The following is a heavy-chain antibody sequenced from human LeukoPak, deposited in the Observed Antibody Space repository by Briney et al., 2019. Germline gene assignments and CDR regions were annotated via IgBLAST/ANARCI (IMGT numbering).Heavy chain of an antibody. Sequence: GRSLTLSRAASGLTFSDYYTSSIRQPPRKGLEWVSYISSSGSTIYYPDSVKCRFTISRENARNSLYRQLNRLRTRETSVEYCARPGYYYGSGSYLPLDYWGQGTLVTVSS. CDR3: ARPGYYYGSGSYLPLDY. CDR1: GLTFSDYY. D-gene: IGHD3-10*01. CDR2: ISSSGSTI. V-gene: IGHV3-11*04. J-gene: IGHJ4*02.